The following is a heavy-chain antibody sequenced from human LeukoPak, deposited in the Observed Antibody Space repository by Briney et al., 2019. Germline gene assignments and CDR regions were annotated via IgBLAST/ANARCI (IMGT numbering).Heavy chain of an antibody. CDR3: ARDVLLAVPALDY. J-gene: IGHJ4*02. Sequence: GASVTVSCKASGYTFTGYYMHWVRQAPGRGLEWMGWINPNTGGTNYAQKFQGRVTMTRDTSISTAYMELSSLRSDDTAMYYCARDVLLAVPALDYWGQGTLVTVSS. D-gene: IGHD6-19*01. V-gene: IGHV1-2*02. CDR1: GYTFTGYY. CDR2: INPNTGGT.